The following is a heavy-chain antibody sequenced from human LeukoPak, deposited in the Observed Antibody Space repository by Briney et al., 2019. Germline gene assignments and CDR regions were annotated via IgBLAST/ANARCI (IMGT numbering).Heavy chain of an antibody. CDR1: GGSISSGDYY. CDR2: IYYSGST. V-gene: IGHV4-30-4*01. CDR3: ASSMDCSSTSCSELDAFDI. D-gene: IGHD2-2*01. J-gene: IGHJ3*02. Sequence: SQTLSLTCTVPGGSISSGDYYSSWIRQPPGNGLEWIGYIYYSGSTYYNPSLKSRVTISVDTSKNQFSLKLSSVTAADTAVYYCASSMDCSSTSCSELDAFDIWGQGTMVTVSS.